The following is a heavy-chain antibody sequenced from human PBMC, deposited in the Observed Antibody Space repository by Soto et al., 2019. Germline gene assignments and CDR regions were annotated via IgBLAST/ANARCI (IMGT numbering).Heavy chain of an antibody. D-gene: IGHD4-17*01. J-gene: IGHJ3*02. CDR1: GGTFSTSS. CDR3: SRGHEYGGNSDAYDI. Sequence: QVQLVQSGAEVKKPGSSVKVSCKASGGTFSTSSINWLRQAPGQRPEWMGNILPIFGTADYAQKFRDRGTITAYKSTNTAYMELRSLFSEDAAVYYCSRGHEYGGNSDAYDIWGQGTVVTVSS. CDR2: ILPIFGTA. V-gene: IGHV1-69*14.